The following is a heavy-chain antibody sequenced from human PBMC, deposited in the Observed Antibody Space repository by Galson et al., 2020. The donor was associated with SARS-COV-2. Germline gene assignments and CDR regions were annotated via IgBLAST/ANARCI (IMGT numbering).Heavy chain of an antibody. V-gene: IGHV4-59*08. D-gene: IGHD1-26*01. CDR3: AKLAEGRRSSEDY. Sequence: ETSETLSLTCTVSRGSISNHYWSWIRQPPWKGLEWIGYIDDSGTTNFNPSLKSRVTISLDTPKNQFSLKVNSVTAADTAVYYCAKLAEGRRSSEDYWGQGTRVTVSS. CDR2: IDDSGTT. CDR1: RGSISNHY. J-gene: IGHJ4*02.